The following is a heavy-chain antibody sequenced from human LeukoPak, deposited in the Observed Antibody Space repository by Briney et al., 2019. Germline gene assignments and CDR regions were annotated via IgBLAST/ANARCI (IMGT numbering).Heavy chain of an antibody. CDR3: ARRVYCGGACYWCYFDF. V-gene: IGHV5-51*01. Sequence: GESLKISCKGSGFSFSTYWIGWVRQMPGKGLEWMGIIYPGDSDTRYSPSFQGQVTISADRSISTAYLQWSSLKASDTAMYYCARRVYCGGACYWCYFDFWGQGTLVTVSS. J-gene: IGHJ4*02. CDR1: GFSFSTYW. CDR2: IYPGDSDT. D-gene: IGHD2-21*02.